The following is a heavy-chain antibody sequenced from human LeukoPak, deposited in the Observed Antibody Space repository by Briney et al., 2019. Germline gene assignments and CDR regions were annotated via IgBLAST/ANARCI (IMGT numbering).Heavy chain of an antibody. J-gene: IGHJ4*02. CDR3: AKVKTHDILAGYNY. V-gene: IGHV3-30*18. CDR1: GFTFSNYD. Sequence: GGSLRLSCAASGFTFSNYDMHWVRQAPGKGLEWVALISYDGSNKYSADSVKGRFTISRDNSKNTLYLQMSSLRAEDTAVYYCAKVKTHDILAGYNYWGQGTLVTVSS. CDR2: ISYDGSNK. D-gene: IGHD3-9*01.